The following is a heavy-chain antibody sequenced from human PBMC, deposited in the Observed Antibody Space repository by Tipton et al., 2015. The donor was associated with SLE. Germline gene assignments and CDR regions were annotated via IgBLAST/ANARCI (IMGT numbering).Heavy chain of an antibody. CDR2: IRSKAYGGTT. J-gene: IGHJ6*02. Sequence: RSLRLSCTASGFTFGDYAMSWVRQAPGKGLEWVGFIRSKAYGGTTEYAASVKGRFTISRDDSKSIAYLQMNSLKTEDTAVYYCTRAAMVVTSYYGMDVWGQGTTVTVSS. V-gene: IGHV3-49*04. CDR1: GFTFGDYA. CDR3: TRAAMVVTSYYGMDV. D-gene: IGHD4/OR15-4a*01.